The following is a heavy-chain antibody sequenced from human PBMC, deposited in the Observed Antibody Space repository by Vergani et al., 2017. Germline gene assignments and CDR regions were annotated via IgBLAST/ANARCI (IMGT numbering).Heavy chain of an antibody. J-gene: IGHJ4*02. Sequence: EVMLVQSGAEVKKPGESLKISCKYSESSFISNEIAWVRQMPGKGLEWMGIIYPADSDTRYSPSFQGQVIISADKSISTAYLQWSSLKASDTAMYYCAKIRGYCNGGSCYFDYWGQGTLVTVSS. CDR3: AKIRGYCNGGSCYFDY. D-gene: IGHD2-15*01. CDR1: ESSFISNE. V-gene: IGHV5-51*03. CDR2: IYPADSDT.